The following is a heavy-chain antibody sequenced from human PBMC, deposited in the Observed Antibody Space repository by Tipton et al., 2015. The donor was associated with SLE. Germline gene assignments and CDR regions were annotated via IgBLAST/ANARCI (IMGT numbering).Heavy chain of an antibody. V-gene: IGHV4-59*01. CDR3: ARGYQLPLGPYYYYYMDV. CDR1: GGSFSNYY. Sequence: LRLSCRVYGGSFSNYYWSWIRQPPGKGLEWIGYIYYSGSTNYNPSLKSRVTISVDTSKNQFSLKLSSVTAADTAVYYCARGYQLPLGPYYYYYMDVWGKGTTVTVSS. CDR2: IYYSGST. D-gene: IGHD2-2*01. J-gene: IGHJ6*03.